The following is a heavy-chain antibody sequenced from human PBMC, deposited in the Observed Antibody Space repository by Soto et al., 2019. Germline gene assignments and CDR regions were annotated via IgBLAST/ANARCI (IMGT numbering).Heavy chain of an antibody. V-gene: IGHV3-21*01. Sequence: GGSLRLSCAASEFTFSSYSMNWVRQAPGKGLEWVSSISSSSSYIYYADSVKGRFTISRDNAKNSLYLQMNSLRAEDTAVYYCARSDGGGNSGYYYYGMDVWGQGTTVTVSS. CDR3: ARSDGGGNSGYYYYGMDV. CDR1: EFTFSSYS. J-gene: IGHJ6*02. D-gene: IGHD2-21*02. CDR2: ISSSSSYI.